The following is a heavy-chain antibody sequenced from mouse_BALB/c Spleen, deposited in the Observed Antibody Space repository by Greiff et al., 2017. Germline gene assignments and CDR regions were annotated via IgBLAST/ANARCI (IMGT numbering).Heavy chain of an antibody. Sequence: EVQLQQSGPELVKTGASMKISCKASGYSFTGYTMNWVKQSHGKNLEWIGLINPYNGGTSYNQKFKGKATVTVDKSSSTAYMELLSLTSEDSAVYYCARGDYDYDVAMDYWGQGTSVTVSS. V-gene: IGHV1-18*01. CDR1: GYSFTGYT. CDR2: INPYNGGT. D-gene: IGHD2-4*01. CDR3: ARGDYDYDVAMDY. J-gene: IGHJ4*01.